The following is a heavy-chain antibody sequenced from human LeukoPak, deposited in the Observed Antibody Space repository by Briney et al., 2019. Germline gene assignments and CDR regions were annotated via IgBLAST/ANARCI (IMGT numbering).Heavy chain of an antibody. CDR2: IYYSGST. V-gene: IGHV4-59*12. J-gene: IGHJ4*02. CDR3: ARESESGGFDY. CDR1: GVSISNYY. Sequence: PSETLSLTCTVSGVSISNYYWSWIRQPPGEGLEWIGSIYYSGSTYYNPSLKSRVTISVETSKNQFSLKLSSVTAADTAVYYCARESESGGFDYWGQGTLVTVSS. D-gene: IGHD1-26*01.